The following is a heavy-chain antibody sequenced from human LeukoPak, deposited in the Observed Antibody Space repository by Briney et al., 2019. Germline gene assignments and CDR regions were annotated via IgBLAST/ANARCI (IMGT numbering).Heavy chain of an antibody. D-gene: IGHD6-13*01. CDR2: IRSKAYGGTT. V-gene: IGHV3-49*04. CDR3: TRDKRESSSWYNREVSRFDY. Sequence: GGSLRLSCTASGFTFGDYAMSWVRQAPGKGLEWVGFIRSKAYGGTTEYAASVKGRFTISRDDSKSIAYLQMNSLKTEDTAVYYCTRDKRESSSWYNREVSRFDYWGQGTLVTVSS. J-gene: IGHJ4*02. CDR1: GFTFGDYA.